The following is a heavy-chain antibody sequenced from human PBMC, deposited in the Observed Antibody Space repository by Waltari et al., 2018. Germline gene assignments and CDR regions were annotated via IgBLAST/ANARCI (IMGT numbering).Heavy chain of an antibody. CDR1: GFTFSSYG. V-gene: IGHV3-30*18. CDR3: AKGRTIGSGSYQDHYFDY. Sequence: QVQLVESGGGVVQPGRSLRLSCAASGFTFSSYGMHWVRQAPGKGLEWVAVISYDGSNKYYADSVKGRFTISRDNSKNTLYLQMNSLRAEDTAVYYCAKGRTIGSGSYQDHYFDYWGQGTLVTVSS. D-gene: IGHD3-10*01. J-gene: IGHJ4*02. CDR2: ISYDGSNK.